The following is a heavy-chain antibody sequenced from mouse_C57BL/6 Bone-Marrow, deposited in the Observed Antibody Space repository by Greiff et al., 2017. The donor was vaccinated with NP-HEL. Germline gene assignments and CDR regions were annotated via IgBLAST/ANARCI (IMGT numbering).Heavy chain of an antibody. D-gene: IGHD2-1*01. J-gene: IGHJ2*01. V-gene: IGHV1-5*01. Sequence: EVQLQQSGTVLARPGASVKMSCKTSGYTFTSYWMHWVKQRPGQGLEWIGAIYPGNSDTSYNQKFKGKAKLTAVTSASTAYMELSSLTNEDSAVYYCTMVYYGNMYYFDYWGQGTTLTVSS. CDR1: GYTFTSYW. CDR3: TMVYYGNMYYFDY. CDR2: IYPGNSDT.